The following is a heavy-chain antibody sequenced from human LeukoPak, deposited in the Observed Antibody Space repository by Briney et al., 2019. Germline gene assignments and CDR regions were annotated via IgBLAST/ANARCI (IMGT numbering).Heavy chain of an antibody. CDR3: AQIVLMASDAFDI. J-gene: IGHJ3*02. D-gene: IGHD2-8*01. Sequence: GGSLRLSCAASGFTFSSYSMNWVRQAPGKGLEWVSSISSSSYIYYADSVKGRFTISRDNAKNSLYLQMNSLRAEDTAVYYCAQIVLMASDAFDIWGQGTMVTVSS. V-gene: IGHV3-21*01. CDR1: GFTFSSYS. CDR2: ISSSSYI.